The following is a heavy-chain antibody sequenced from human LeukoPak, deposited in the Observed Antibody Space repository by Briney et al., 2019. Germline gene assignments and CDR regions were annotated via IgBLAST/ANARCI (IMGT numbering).Heavy chain of an antibody. CDR2: IWYDGSNK. V-gene: IGHV3-33*01. Sequence: GRSLRLSRAASGFTFSSYGMHWVRQAPGKGLEWVAVIWYDGSNKYYADSVKGRFTISRDNSKNTLYLQMNSLRAEDTAVYYCARDSDYGDYHFDYWGQGTLVTVSS. CDR3: ARDSDYGDYHFDY. CDR1: GFTFSSYG. J-gene: IGHJ4*02. D-gene: IGHD4-17*01.